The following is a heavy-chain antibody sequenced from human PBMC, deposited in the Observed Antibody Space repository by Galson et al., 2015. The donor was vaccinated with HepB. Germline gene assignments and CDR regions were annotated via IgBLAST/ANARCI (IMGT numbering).Heavy chain of an antibody. V-gene: IGHV3-11*06. J-gene: IGHJ3*02. CDR3: AREGDVLTGYYSFDI. CDR2: ISSRSSYT. CDR1: GFTFSDYH. Sequence: SLRLSCAASGFTFSDYHMRWIRQAPGKGLEWVSYISSRSSYTNYADSVKGRFTISRDNAKNSLFLQINSLRAEDTAVYYCAREGDVLTGYYSFDIWGQGTMVTVSS. D-gene: IGHD3-9*01.